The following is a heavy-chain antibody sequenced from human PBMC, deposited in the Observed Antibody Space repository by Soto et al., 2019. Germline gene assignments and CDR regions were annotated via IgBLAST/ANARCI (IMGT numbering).Heavy chain of an antibody. CDR2: IYWDDDK. D-gene: IGHD5-18*01. CDR1: GFSLSTSGVG. J-gene: IGHJ5*02. CDR3: AHSVTATRFAP. Sequence: QITLKESGPTLVKPTQTLTLTCTFSGFSLSTSGVGVGWIRQPPGKALEWLALIYWDDDKRYSPSLKSRLTITKDTPKTRVVLTMTNMAPVDTATYSWAHSVTATRFAPGGQGTLVPVSS. V-gene: IGHV2-5*02.